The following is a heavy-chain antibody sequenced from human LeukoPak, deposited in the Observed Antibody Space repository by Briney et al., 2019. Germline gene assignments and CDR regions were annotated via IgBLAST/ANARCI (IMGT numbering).Heavy chain of an antibody. CDR1: GGSFSGYY. Sequence: PSETLSPTCAVYGGSFSGYYWSWIRQPPGKGLEWIGEINHSGSTNYNPSLKSRVTISVDTSKNQFSLKLSSVTAADTAVYYCARRTHNNAGYYYYYMDVWGKGTTVTVSS. CDR2: INHSGST. V-gene: IGHV4-34*01. D-gene: IGHD1-14*01. J-gene: IGHJ6*03. CDR3: ARRTHNNAGYYYYYMDV.